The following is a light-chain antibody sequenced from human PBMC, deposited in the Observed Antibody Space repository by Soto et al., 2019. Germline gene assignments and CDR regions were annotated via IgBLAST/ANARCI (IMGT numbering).Light chain of an antibody. J-gene: IGKJ2*01. V-gene: IGKV3-15*01. Sequence: EKVMTQSPATLSVSPGERATLSCRASQTINNNLAWYQQKPGQAPRLLIYGASTRATGIPARFSGSGSGTDFTHTINSLQSEDFAVYYCQQYSNWPYTFGQGTKLEIK. CDR1: QTINNN. CDR2: GAS. CDR3: QQYSNWPYT.